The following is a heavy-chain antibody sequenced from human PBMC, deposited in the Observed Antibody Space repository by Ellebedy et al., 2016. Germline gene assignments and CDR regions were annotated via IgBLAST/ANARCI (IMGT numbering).Heavy chain of an antibody. J-gene: IGHJ4*02. CDR3: AREMSISSRFFFDY. CDR1: GGTFSNHA. D-gene: IGHD3-3*02. V-gene: IGHV1-69*06. CDR2: IIPMFGTA. Sequence: SVKVSCXASGGTFSNHAVSWVRQAPGQGLEWMGGIIPMFGTANHAQKFQGRVTITADKSTSTAYMELSSLRSEDTAVYYCAREMSISSRFFFDYWGQGTLVTVSS.